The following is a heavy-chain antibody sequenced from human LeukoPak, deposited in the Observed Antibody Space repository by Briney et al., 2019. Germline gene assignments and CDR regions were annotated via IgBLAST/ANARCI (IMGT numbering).Heavy chain of an antibody. CDR1: GCTFSSYA. V-gene: IGHV3-23*01. J-gene: IGHJ5*02. CDR2: ISGSGGST. Sequence: PGGSLRLSCAAYGCTFSSYAMCWVRQAPGKGLEWVSAISGSGGSTYYADSVEGRFTISKDHSKNTLYLQMNSLRGEDTAVYYCAKDVPWFDPWGQGTLVTVSS. CDR3: AKDVPWFDP.